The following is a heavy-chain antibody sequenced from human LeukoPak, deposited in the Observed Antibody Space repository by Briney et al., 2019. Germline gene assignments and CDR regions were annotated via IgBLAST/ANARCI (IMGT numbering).Heavy chain of an antibody. CDR2: IDNDGSST. CDR3: ARAAYMSSPDY. V-gene: IGHV3-74*01. CDR1: GFPFSGYW. J-gene: IGHJ4*02. D-gene: IGHD6-6*01. Sequence: GGSLSLSCAASGFPFSGYWMLWVRQAPGKGPVWVSRIDNDGSSTTYADSVKGRFTISRDNAKNTLYLQMSSLRGEDTAVYYCARAAYMSSPDYWSQGTLVTVSS.